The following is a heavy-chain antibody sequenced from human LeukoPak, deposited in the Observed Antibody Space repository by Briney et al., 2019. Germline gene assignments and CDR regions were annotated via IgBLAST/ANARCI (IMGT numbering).Heavy chain of an antibody. V-gene: IGHV3-30-3*01. CDR2: ISYDGSNK. Sequence: GGSLRLSCAASGFTFSSYAMHWVRQAPGKGLEWVAVISYDGSNKYYADSVKGRFTISRDNSKNTLYLQMNSLRAEDTAVYYCARDHSPYYYDSRGDYWGQGTLVTVSS. CDR1: GFTFSSYA. D-gene: IGHD3-22*01. CDR3: ARDHSPYYYDSRGDY. J-gene: IGHJ4*02.